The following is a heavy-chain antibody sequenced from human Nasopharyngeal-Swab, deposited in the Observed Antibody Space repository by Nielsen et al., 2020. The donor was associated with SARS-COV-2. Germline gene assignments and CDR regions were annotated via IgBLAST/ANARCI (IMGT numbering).Heavy chain of an antibody. V-gene: IGHV1-46*01. Sequence: ASVKVSCKASGYSFISYYMHWVRQAPGQGLEWMGIINPSGGSTSYAQKFQGRVTMTRDTSTSTVYMEMSSLRYEDTAVYYCAKAGPWYSSNIPGYWGQGTLVTVSS. D-gene: IGHD6-13*01. CDR1: GYSFISYY. CDR2: INPSGGST. CDR3: AKAGPWYSSNIPGY. J-gene: IGHJ4*02.